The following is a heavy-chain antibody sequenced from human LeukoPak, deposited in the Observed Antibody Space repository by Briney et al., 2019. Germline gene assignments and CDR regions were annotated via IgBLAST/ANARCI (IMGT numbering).Heavy chain of an antibody. D-gene: IGHD5-18*01. J-gene: IGHJ4*02. CDR1: GFTFSSYW. CDR3: ARAPYSYGSLYFDY. CDR2: IKQDGSEK. V-gene: IGHV3-7*01. Sequence: GGSLRLSCAASGFTFSSYWMSWVRQAPGKGLEWVANIKQDGSEKYYVDSVKGRFTISRDNAKNSLYLQMNSLRAEDTAVYYCARAPYSYGSLYFDYWGQGTLVTVSS.